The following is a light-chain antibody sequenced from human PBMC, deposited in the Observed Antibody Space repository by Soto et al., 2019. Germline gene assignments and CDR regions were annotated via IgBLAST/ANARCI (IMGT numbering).Light chain of an antibody. CDR2: GAS. J-gene: IGKJ1*01. V-gene: IGKV3D-15*01. CDR1: QSVGNS. Sequence: PGERATLSCRASQSVGNSHVAWYQQRRGLPPRLLIYGASNRATGIPDRFSGSGSGTEFTLTISSLQSEDFAVYYCQQYNSWPETFGQGTKVDIK. CDR3: QQYNSWPET.